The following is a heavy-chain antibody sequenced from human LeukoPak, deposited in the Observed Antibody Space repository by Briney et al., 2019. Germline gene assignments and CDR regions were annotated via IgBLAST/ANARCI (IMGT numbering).Heavy chain of an antibody. CDR3: ARRTGYYMGY. D-gene: IGHD3-9*01. CDR2: IIPIFGTA. CDR1: GGTFSSYA. V-gene: IGHV1-69*01. Sequence: SVKVSCKASGGTFSSYAISWVRQAPGQGLEWMEGIIPIFGTANYAQKFQGRVTITADESTSTAYMEVRGLRSDDTAVYYCARRTGYYMGYWGQGTLVTVSS. J-gene: IGHJ4*02.